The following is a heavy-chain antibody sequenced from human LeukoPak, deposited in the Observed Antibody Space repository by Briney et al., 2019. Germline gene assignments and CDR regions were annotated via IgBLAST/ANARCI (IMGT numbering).Heavy chain of an antibody. CDR2: ISSSGSTI. J-gene: IGHJ6*03. D-gene: IGHD6-13*01. CDR1: GFTFSDYY. V-gene: IGHV3-11*01. CDR3: ARAGKRSSWYYYYMDV. Sequence: GGSLRLSCAASGFTFSDYYMSWIRQAPGKGLEWVSYISSSGSTIYYADSVKGRFTISRDNAKNSLYLQMNSLRAEDTAVYYCARAGKRSSWYYYYMDVWGKGTTVTISS.